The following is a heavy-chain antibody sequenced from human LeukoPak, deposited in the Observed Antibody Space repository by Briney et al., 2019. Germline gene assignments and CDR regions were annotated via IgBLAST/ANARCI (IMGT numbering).Heavy chain of an antibody. CDR2: IYYSGST. V-gene: IGHV4-39*01. D-gene: IGHD2-2*03. CDR1: GGSISSSSYY. CDR3: ARGSGYCSSTSCYSYYFDY. Sequence: SETLSLTCTVSGGSISSSSYYWGWIRQPPGKGLEWIGSIYYSGSTYYNPSLKSRVTISVDTSKNQFSLKLSSVTAADTAVYYCARGSGYCSSTSCYSYYFDYWGQGTLVTVSS. J-gene: IGHJ4*02.